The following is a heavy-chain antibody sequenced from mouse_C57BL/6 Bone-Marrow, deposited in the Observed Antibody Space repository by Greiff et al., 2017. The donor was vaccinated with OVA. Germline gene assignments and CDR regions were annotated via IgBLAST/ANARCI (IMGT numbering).Heavy chain of an antibody. D-gene: IGHD2-4*01. Sequence: EVQLQQSGPELVKPGASVKISCKASGYTFTDYYMNWVKQSHGKSLEWIGDINPNNGGTSYNQKFKGKATLTVDKSSSTAYMELRSLTSEDSAVYYCAISDYDEGGTSAFDYWGQGTTLTVSS. V-gene: IGHV1-26*01. CDR1: GYTFTDYY. CDR2: INPNNGGT. CDR3: AISDYDEGGTSAFDY. J-gene: IGHJ2*01.